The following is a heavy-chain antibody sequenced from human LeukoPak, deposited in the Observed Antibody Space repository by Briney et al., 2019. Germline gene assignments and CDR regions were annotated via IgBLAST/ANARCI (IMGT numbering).Heavy chain of an antibody. CDR1: GGTLTSGGYS. CDR3: ARIRISSTSQNYFDP. D-gene: IGHD2-2*01. V-gene: IGHV4-30-4*07. Sequence: SETLSLTCTVSGGTLTSGGYSWSWIRQSPGKALEWIGYIYYSGSAYYNPSLKSRVDISFDTSKNQFSLRMTSVTAADSAIYFCARIRISSTSQNYFDPWGQGTLVTVSS. CDR2: IYYSGSA. J-gene: IGHJ5*02.